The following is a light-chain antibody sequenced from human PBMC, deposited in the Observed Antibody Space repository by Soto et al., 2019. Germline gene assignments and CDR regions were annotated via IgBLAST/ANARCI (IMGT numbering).Light chain of an antibody. CDR3: KQYTTSSWT. V-gene: IGKV3-20*01. J-gene: IGKJ1*01. CDR2: GTY. Sequence: EIVLTQSPGTLSLSPGERATLSCRASQSVGSSYLAWYQQKPGQAPRVLIYGTYSRATGIQDRFSGSGSGTDFTLTIRRLEPEDFAVYYCKQYTTSSWTFGQGTKVDI. CDR1: QSVGSSY.